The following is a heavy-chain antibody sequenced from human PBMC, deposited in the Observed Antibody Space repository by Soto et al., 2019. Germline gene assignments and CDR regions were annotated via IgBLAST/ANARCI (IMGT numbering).Heavy chain of an antibody. CDR2: ISYDGSNK. Sequence: QVQLVESGGGVVQPGRSLRLSCAASGFTFSSYGMHWVRQAPGKGLEWVAVISYDGSNKYYADSVKGRFTISRDNSKNTLYLQMNSLRAEDTAVYYCAKDIRWESEYDYIWGSYRPNDAFDIWGQGTMVTVSS. V-gene: IGHV3-30*18. CDR1: GFTFSSYG. D-gene: IGHD3-16*02. CDR3: AKDIRWESEYDYIWGSYRPNDAFDI. J-gene: IGHJ3*02.